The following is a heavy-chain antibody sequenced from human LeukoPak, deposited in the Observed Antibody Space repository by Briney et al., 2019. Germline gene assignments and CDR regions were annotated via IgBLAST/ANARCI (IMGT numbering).Heavy chain of an antibody. CDR1: GFTFSNYG. CDR2: IRYDGSNK. V-gene: IGHV3-30*02. CDR3: ARDPPSRGTRYFDY. D-gene: IGHD3-16*01. J-gene: IGHJ4*02. Sequence: GGSLRLSCTASGFTFSNYGMHWVRQAPGKGLEWVAFIRYDGSNKYYADSVKGRFTISRDNSKNTMYLQMNSLRAEDTAVYYCARDPPSRGTRYFDYWGQGILVTVSS.